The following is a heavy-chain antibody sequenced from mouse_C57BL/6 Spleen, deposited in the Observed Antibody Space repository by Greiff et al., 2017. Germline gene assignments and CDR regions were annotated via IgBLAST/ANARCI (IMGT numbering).Heavy chain of an antibody. CDR2: IDPSDSYT. CDR3: ARASSGPAWFAY. D-gene: IGHD3-2*02. CDR1: GYTFTSYW. J-gene: IGHJ3*01. V-gene: IGHV1-50*01. Sequence: QVQLQQPGAELVKPGASVKLSCKASGYTFTSYWMQWVKQRPGQGLEWIGEIDPSDSYTNYNQKFKGKATLTVDTSSSTAYMQLSSLTSEDSAVYYCARASSGPAWFAYWGQGTLGTVSA.